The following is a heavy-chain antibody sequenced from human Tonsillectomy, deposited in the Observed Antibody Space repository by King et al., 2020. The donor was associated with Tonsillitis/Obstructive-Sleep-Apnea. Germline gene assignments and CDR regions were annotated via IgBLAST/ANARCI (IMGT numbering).Heavy chain of an antibody. CDR3: ARGATHGEWLDY. CDR2: ISTSGSII. CDR1: GFTFSDYY. Sequence: VQLVESGGGLVKPGGSLRLSCAASGFTFSDYYMNWIRQAPGKGLEWVSYISTSGSIINYADSVKGRFTISRDNAKNSLYLQVNSLRAEDTAVYYCARGATHGEWLDYWGQGTLVTVSS. D-gene: IGHD2-8*01. V-gene: IGHV3-11*01. J-gene: IGHJ4*02.